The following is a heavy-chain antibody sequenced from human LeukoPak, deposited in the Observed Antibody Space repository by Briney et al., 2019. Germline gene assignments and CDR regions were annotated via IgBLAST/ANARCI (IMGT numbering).Heavy chain of an antibody. Sequence: ASVKVSCKASGYTFTSCGISWVRQAPGQGLEWMGWISAYNGNTNYAQKLQGRVTMTTDTSTSTAYMELRSLRSDDTAVYYCARDSAYCSSTSCYALPPYYYYYYYMDVWGKGTTVTVSS. CDR1: GYTFTSCG. J-gene: IGHJ6*03. V-gene: IGHV1-18*01. CDR3: ARDSAYCSSTSCYALPPYYYYYYYMDV. CDR2: ISAYNGNT. D-gene: IGHD2-2*01.